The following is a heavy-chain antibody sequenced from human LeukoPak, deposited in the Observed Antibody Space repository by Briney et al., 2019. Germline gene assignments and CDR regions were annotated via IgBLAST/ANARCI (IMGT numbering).Heavy chain of an antibody. CDR2: INPSGGST. CDR3: ARDSGMVRGTVDY. J-gene: IGHJ4*02. Sequence: ASVKVSCKSSGYTFTSYYMYWVRQAPGQGLEWMGIINPSGGSTSYAQKFQGRVTMTRDTSTSTVYMELSSLRSEDTAVYYCARDSGMVRGTVDYWGQGTLVTV. CDR1: GYTFTSYY. V-gene: IGHV1-46*01. D-gene: IGHD3-10*01.